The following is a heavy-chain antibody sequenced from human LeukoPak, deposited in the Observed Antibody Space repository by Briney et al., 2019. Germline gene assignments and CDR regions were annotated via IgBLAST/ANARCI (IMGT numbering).Heavy chain of an antibody. Sequence: PGGSLRLSCAASGFTFSSYSMNWVRQAPGKGLEWVSYSSSSSSTIYYADSVKGRFTIFRDNAKNSPYLQMNSLRAEDTAVYYCARDVPLIWGQGTMVTVSS. CDR2: SSSSSSTI. CDR3: ARDVPLI. J-gene: IGHJ3*02. CDR1: GFTFSSYS. V-gene: IGHV3-48*01.